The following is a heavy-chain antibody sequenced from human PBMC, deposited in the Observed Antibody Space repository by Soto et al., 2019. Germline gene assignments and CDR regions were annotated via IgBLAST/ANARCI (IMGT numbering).Heavy chain of an antibody. CDR3: AKSLGDYYDSSGPHYYYSGMAV. CDR1: GFTFSSYA. D-gene: IGHD3-22*01. CDR2: ISGSGGST. Sequence: GGSLRLSCAASGFTFSSYAMSWVRQAPGKGLEWVSAISGSGGSTYYADSVKGRFTISRDNSKNTLYLQMNSLRAEDTAVYYCAKSLGDYYDSSGPHYYYSGMAVWGQGTTVTGSS. V-gene: IGHV3-23*01. J-gene: IGHJ6*02.